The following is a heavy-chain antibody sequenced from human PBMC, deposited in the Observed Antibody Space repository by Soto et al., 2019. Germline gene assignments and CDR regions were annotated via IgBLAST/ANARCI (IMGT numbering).Heavy chain of an antibody. CDR1: GYTFTGYY. J-gene: IGHJ6*02. D-gene: IGHD6-19*01. CDR3: ARGLIAVAGDYYYYGMDV. CDR2: INPNSGGT. Sequence: ASVKVSCKASGYTFTGYYMHWVRQAPGQGLEWMGWINPNSGGTNYAQKFQGWVTMTRDTSISTAYMELSRLRSDDTAVLYCARGLIAVAGDYYYYGMDVWGEGSTVTVSS. V-gene: IGHV1-2*04.